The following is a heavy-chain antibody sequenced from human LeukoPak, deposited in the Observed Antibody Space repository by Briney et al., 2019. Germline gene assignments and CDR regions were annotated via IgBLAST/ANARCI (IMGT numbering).Heavy chain of an antibody. Sequence: GGSLRLSCAASGFTFSSYAMSWVRQAPGKGLEWVSAISGSGGSTYYADSVKGRFTISRDNSKNTLYLQMNSLRAEDTAVYYCAKDPRLRWFGESANFDYWGQGTLVTVSS. CDR2: ISGSGGST. V-gene: IGHV3-23*01. CDR3: AKDPRLRWFGESANFDY. J-gene: IGHJ4*02. D-gene: IGHD3-10*01. CDR1: GFTFSSYA.